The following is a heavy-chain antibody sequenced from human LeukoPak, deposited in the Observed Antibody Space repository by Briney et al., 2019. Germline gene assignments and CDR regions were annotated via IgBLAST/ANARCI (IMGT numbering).Heavy chain of an antibody. CDR1: GGSFSGYY. CDR2: INHSGST. CDR3: ASLALYYCDSSGYPPPFDY. D-gene: IGHD3-22*01. J-gene: IGHJ4*02. V-gene: IGHV4-34*01. Sequence: PSETLSLTCAVYGGSFSGYYWSWIRQPPGKGLEWIGEINHSGSTNYNPSLKSRVTISVDTSKTQFSLKLSSVTAAATAVYYCASLALYYCDSSGYPPPFDYWGQGTLVTVSS.